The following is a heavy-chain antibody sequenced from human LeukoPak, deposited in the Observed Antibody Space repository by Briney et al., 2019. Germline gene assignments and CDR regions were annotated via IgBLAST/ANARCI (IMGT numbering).Heavy chain of an antibody. D-gene: IGHD1-14*01. Sequence: ASVKVSCKASGYTFTSYDINWVRQATGQGLEWMGWMNPNSGNTGYAQKFQGRVTMTRNTSISTAYMELSSLRSEYTAVYYCARSLGGGTRGYYYYMDVWGKGTTVTISS. CDR1: GYTFTSYD. J-gene: IGHJ6*03. V-gene: IGHV1-8*01. CDR2: MNPNSGNT. CDR3: ARSLGGGTRGYYYYMDV.